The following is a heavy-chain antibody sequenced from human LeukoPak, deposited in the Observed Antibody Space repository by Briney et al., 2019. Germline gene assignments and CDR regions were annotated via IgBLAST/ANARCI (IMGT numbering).Heavy chain of an antibody. D-gene: IGHD5-18*01. V-gene: IGHV3-30*18. CDR3: AKRRTVDTAMVTHYYGMDV. CDR1: GFTFSSHG. CDR2: ISYDGSDK. Sequence: RSLRLSCAASGFTFSSHGMHWVRQAPGKGLEWVAVISYDGSDKYYADSVKGRFTISRDNSKNTLYLQMNSLRAEDTAVYYCAKRRTVDTAMVTHYYGMDVWGQGTTVTVSS. J-gene: IGHJ6*02.